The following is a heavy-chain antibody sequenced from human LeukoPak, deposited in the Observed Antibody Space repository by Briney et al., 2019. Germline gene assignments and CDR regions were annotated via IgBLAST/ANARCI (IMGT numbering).Heavy chain of an antibody. Sequence: PGGSLRLSCAASGFTVSSSYMSWVRPAPGEGLEWVSIIYSSGTTYYPDSVKGRFTISRDNSKNTLYLQMNRLRAEDTAVYYCAREGVAGFGELYWGYWGQGTLVTVSS. J-gene: IGHJ4*02. CDR3: AREGVAGFGELYWGY. CDR1: GFTVSSSY. V-gene: IGHV3-53*01. D-gene: IGHD3-10*01. CDR2: IYSSGTT.